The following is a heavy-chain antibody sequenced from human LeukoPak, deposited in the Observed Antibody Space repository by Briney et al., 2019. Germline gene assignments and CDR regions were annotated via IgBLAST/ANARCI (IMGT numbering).Heavy chain of an antibody. CDR2: IRYDGSNK. D-gene: IGHD6-13*01. Sequence: PGGSLRLSCAASRFTFSSYGMHWVRQAPGKGLEWVAFIRYDGSNKYYADSVKGRFTISRDNSKNTLYLQMNSLRAEVTAVYYCAKDAALASSLYGAEFDYWGQRTLVTVSS. CDR1: RFTFSSYG. J-gene: IGHJ4*02. V-gene: IGHV3-30*02. CDR3: AKDAALASSLYGAEFDY.